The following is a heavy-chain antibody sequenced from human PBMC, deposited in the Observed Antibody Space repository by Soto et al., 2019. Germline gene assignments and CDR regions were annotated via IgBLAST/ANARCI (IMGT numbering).Heavy chain of an antibody. D-gene: IGHD6-19*01. V-gene: IGHV3-33*01. CDR2: IWYDGSNK. Sequence: PGGSLRLSCAASGFTFSSYGMHWVRQAPGKGLEWVAVIWYDGSNKYYADSVKGRFTISRDNSKNTLYLQMNSLRAEDTVVYYCARDHDVAVAGILGYWGQGTLVTVSS. J-gene: IGHJ4*02. CDR3: ARDHDVAVAGILGY. CDR1: GFTFSSYG.